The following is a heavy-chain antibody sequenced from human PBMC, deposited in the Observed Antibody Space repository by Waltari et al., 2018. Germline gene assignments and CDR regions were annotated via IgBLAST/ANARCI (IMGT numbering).Heavy chain of an antibody. J-gene: IGHJ6*02. V-gene: IGHV4-34*01. CDR3: ARLEDCSGGNCYSANNHPVDV. D-gene: IGHD2-15*01. CDR1: GGSFRGYY. CDR2: INHAGNT. Sequence: QVHLQQWGAGLLKASETLSLTCAVDGGSFRGYYWSWVRQPPGKGLEWIVEINHAGNTNVTRPLKSRVVISEDTSKGQFYLKLTFVTAADTGVYYCARLEDCSGGNCYSANNHPVDVWGQGTSVTVSS.